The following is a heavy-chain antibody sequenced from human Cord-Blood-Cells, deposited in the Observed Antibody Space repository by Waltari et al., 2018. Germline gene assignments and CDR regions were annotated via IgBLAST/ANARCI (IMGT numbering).Heavy chain of an antibody. J-gene: IGHJ3*02. CDR2: IYHSGST. Sequence: QVQLQESGPGLVKPSETLSLTCTVPGYSISSCYYWGWIRPPPGKGLEWIGSIYHSGSTYYNPSLKSRVTISVDTSKNQFSLKLSSVTAADTAVYYCARDKYSSSSFAFDIWGQGTMVTVSS. V-gene: IGHV4-38-2*02. CDR3: ARDKYSSSSFAFDI. CDR1: GYSISSCYY. D-gene: IGHD6-6*01.